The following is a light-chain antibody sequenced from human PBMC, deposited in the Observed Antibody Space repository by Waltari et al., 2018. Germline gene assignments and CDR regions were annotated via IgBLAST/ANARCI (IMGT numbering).Light chain of an antibody. Sequence: QSALTQPASVSGSPGQALAIPCTGTSSDVGGSNYASWYQQHPGKAPKLMIYEVSNRPSGVSNRFSGSKSGNTASLTISGLQAEDEADYYCSSYTSSSTVVFGGGTKLTVL. CDR3: SSYTSSSTVV. CDR1: SSDVGGSNY. J-gene: IGLJ2*01. CDR2: EVS. V-gene: IGLV2-14*01.